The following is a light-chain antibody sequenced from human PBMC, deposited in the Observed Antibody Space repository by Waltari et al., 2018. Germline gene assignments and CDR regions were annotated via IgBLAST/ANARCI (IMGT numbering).Light chain of an antibody. J-gene: IGKJ1*01. Sequence: ELVMTQSPATLSVSPGERATLSCRASQSISSNLAWYQQKPGQAPRLLIYGASTRAAGIPARFSGSGSGTEVTLTISSLQSEDFAVYYCQHYSNWPPWTFGQGTRVEIK. CDR3: QHYSNWPPWT. CDR1: QSISSN. V-gene: IGKV3-15*01. CDR2: GAS.